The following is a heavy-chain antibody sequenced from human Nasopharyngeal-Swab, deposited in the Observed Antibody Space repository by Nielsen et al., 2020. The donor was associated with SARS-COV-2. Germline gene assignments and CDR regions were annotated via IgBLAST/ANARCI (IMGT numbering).Heavy chain of an antibody. D-gene: IGHD6-19*01. CDR2: ISTTSDYI. J-gene: IGHJ4*02. Sequence: GGSLRLSCAASGFTFTDYVMNWVRQAPGKGREWVSSISTTSDYIYYADSVKGRFTISRDNARNSLHLQMHSLRAEDTAVYYCVRDSSSGWYRPFDYWGQGTLVTVSS. CDR3: VRDSSSGWYRPFDY. CDR1: GFTFTDYV. V-gene: IGHV3-21*01.